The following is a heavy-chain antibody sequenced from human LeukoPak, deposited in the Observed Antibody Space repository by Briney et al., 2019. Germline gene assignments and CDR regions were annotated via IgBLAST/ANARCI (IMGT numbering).Heavy chain of an antibody. CDR2: INPNSGGT. D-gene: IGHD5-12*01. J-gene: IGHJ6*02. Sequence: ASVKVSCKASGYTFTCYYIHWVGQAPGQGLEWMGWINPNSGGTNYAQKFQGRVTMTRDTSISTAYMELSRLRSDDTAVYYCARTDSGYEYYYYYGMDVWGQGTTVTVSS. CDR3: ARTDSGYEYYYYYGMDV. CDR1: GYTFTCYY. V-gene: IGHV1-2*02.